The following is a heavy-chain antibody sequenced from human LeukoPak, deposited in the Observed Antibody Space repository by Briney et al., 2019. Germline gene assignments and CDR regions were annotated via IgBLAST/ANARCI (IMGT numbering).Heavy chain of an antibody. J-gene: IGHJ4*02. CDR2: ISAYNGNT. CDR1: GYTFTSYG. V-gene: IGHV1-18*01. CDR3: ARAVGATKSSSFDY. Sequence: GASVKVSCKASGYTFTSYGISWVRQAPGQGPEWMGWISAYNGNTNYAQKLQGRVTMTTDTSTSTAYMELRSLRSDDTAVYYCARAVGATKSSSFDYWGQGTLVTVSS. D-gene: IGHD1-26*01.